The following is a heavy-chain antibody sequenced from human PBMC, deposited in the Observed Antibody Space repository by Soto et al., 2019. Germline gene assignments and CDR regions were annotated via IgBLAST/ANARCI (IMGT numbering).Heavy chain of an antibody. V-gene: IGHV5-51*01. D-gene: IGHD2-15*01. CDR1: GYSFTSYW. Sequence: GESLKISCKGSGYSFTSYWIGWVRQMPGKGLEWMGIIYPGDSDTRYSPSFQGQVTISADKSISTAYLQWSSLKASDTAMYYCARGGYCSGGSCYPYYYYYGMDVWGQGTTVTVSS. J-gene: IGHJ6*02. CDR3: ARGGYCSGGSCYPYYYYYGMDV. CDR2: IYPGDSDT.